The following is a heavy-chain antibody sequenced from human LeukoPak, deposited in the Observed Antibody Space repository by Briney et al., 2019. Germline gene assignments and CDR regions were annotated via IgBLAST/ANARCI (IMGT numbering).Heavy chain of an antibody. CDR2: MNPNSGNT. J-gene: IGHJ4*02. Sequence: ASVKVSCKASGYTFTSYDINWVRQATGQGLEWMGWMNPNSGNTGYAQKFQGRVTITRNTPISTAYMELSSLRSEDTAVYYCARGIILGYRSSTSCYDVDYFDYWGQGTLVTVSS. CDR1: GYTFTSYD. D-gene: IGHD2-2*01. CDR3: ARGIILGYRSSTSCYDVDYFDY. V-gene: IGHV1-8*03.